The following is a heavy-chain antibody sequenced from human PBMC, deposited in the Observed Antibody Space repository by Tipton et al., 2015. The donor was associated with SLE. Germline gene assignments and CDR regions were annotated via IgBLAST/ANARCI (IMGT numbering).Heavy chain of an antibody. D-gene: IGHD5-18*01. V-gene: IGHV4-59*08. CDR2: IYYSGNT. J-gene: IGHJ4*02. CDR3: ARGHGLWLNY. CDR1: GGSFSGYY. Sequence: PGLVKPSETLSLTCAVYGGSFSGYYWSWIRQPPGKGLEWIGFIYYSGNTNYNPSLKSRVTISVDTSKNQFSLKLSSVTAADMAVYYCARGHGLWLNYWGQGTLVTVSS.